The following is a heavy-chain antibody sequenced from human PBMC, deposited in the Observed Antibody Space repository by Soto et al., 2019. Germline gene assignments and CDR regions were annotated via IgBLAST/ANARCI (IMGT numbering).Heavy chain of an antibody. Sequence: ASVKVSCKASGYTFTGYYMHWVRQAPGQGLEWMGWINPNGGGTNYAQKFQGRVTMTRDTSISTAYMELSRLRSDDTAVYYCARDKGGYYYGMDVWGQGTTVTVSS. CDR2: INPNGGGT. CDR1: GYTFTGYY. CDR3: ARDKGGYYYGMDV. J-gene: IGHJ6*02. V-gene: IGHV1-2*02.